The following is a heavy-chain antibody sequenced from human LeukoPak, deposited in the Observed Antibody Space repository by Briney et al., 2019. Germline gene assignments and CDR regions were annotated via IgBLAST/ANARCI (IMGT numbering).Heavy chain of an antibody. D-gene: IGHD2-21*01. CDR1: GYTFTGYY. J-gene: IGHJ6*03. V-gene: IGHV1-2*02. CDR2: INPNSGGT. Sequence: ASVKVSCKASGYTFTGYYMHWVRQAPGQGPEWMGWINPNSGGTNYAQKFQGRVTMTRDTSISTAYMELSRLRSDDTAVYYCARDNGVNYYYYYMDVWGKGTTVTVSS. CDR3: ARDNGVNYYYYYMDV.